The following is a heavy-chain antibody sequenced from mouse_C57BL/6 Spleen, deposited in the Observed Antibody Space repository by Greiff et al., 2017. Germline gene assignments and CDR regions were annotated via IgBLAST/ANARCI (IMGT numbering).Heavy chain of an antibody. CDR1: GFSLTSYG. CDR2: IWSGGST. J-gene: IGHJ4*01. V-gene: IGHV2-2*01. CDR3: ARTNYYGSSYAMDY. D-gene: IGHD1-1*01. Sequence: QVHVKQSGPGLVQPSQSLSITCTVSGFSLTSYGVPWVRQSPGKGLEWLGVIWSGGSTDYNAAFISRLSISKDNSKSQVIFKMNSLQADDAAIDYCARTNYYGSSYAMDYWGQGTSVTVSS.